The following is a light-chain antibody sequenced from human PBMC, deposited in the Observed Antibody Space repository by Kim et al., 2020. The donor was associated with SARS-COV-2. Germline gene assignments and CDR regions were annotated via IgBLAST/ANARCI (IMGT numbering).Light chain of an antibody. CDR3: GTWDNSLSAAV. Sequence: GEKGTSACYGTSSNIENKYVSWYQQLTGTAPKRLIYDNNQRPAGIPDRFSGSKSGTSATLGITGLQTGDEADYYCGTWDNSLSAAVFGGGTQLTVL. CDR1: SSNIENKY. V-gene: IGLV1-51*01. J-gene: IGLJ3*02. CDR2: DNN.